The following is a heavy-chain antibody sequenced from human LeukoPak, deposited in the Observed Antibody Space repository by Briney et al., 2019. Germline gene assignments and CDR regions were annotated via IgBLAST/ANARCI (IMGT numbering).Heavy chain of an antibody. Sequence: VASVKVSCKASGYTFTSYAMNWVRQAPGQGLEWMGWINTNTGNPTYAQGFTGRFVFSLDTSVSTAYLQISSLKAEDTAVYYCARGVPVAVQYYYYYYGMDVWGQGTTVTVSS. J-gene: IGHJ6*02. CDR2: INTNTGNP. D-gene: IGHD2-15*01. CDR1: GYTFTSYA. CDR3: ARGVPVAVQYYYYYYGMDV. V-gene: IGHV7-4-1*02.